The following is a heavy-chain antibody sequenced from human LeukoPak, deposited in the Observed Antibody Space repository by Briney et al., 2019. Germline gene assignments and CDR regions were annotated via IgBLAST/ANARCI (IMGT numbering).Heavy chain of an antibody. CDR3: ARVTDYSNYVSAFDI. Sequence: GGSLRLSCAASGFTFSSYSMSWVRQAPGKGLEWVSSISSSSSYIYYADSVKGRFTIPIDNAKNSLYLQVNSLRAEDTAVYYCARVTDYSNYVSAFDIWGQGTMVTVSS. J-gene: IGHJ3*02. V-gene: IGHV3-21*01. CDR2: ISSSSSYI. D-gene: IGHD4-4*01. CDR1: GFTFSSYS.